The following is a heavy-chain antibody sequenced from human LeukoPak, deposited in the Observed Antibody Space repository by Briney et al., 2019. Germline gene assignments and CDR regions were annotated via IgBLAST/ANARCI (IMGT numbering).Heavy chain of an antibody. D-gene: IGHD3-22*01. V-gene: IGHV1-18*01. J-gene: IGHJ4*02. Sequence: ASVKVSCKASGYAFTSYGISWVRQAPGQGLEWMGWISAYNGNTNYAQKLQGRVTMTTDTSTSTAYMELRSLRSDDTAVYYCARVNYDSSGYFFDYWGQGTLVTVSS. CDR3: ARVNYDSSGYFFDY. CDR1: GYAFTSYG. CDR2: ISAYNGNT.